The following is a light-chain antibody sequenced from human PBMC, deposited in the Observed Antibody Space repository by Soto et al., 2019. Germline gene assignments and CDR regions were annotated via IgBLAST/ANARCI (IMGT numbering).Light chain of an antibody. Sequence: IQMTQSAPTLSASVGDRVTITCRASQTISSWLAWYQQKPGKAPKLLIYKASTLKSGVPSRFSGSGSGTEFTLTISSLQPDDFATYYCQHYNSYSEAFGQGTKVDI. CDR2: KAS. CDR3: QHYNSYSEA. J-gene: IGKJ1*01. CDR1: QTISSW. V-gene: IGKV1-5*03.